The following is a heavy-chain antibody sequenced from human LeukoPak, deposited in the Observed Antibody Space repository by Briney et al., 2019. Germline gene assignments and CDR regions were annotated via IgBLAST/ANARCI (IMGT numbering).Heavy chain of an antibody. Sequence: PGGSLRLPCAASGFTFSSYWIHWVRQAPGKGLVWVSRINSDGSGTTYADSVKGRFTISRDNAKNTLYLQMNSLRADDTAVYYCARGYSGNYYFDYWGQGTLVTVSS. V-gene: IGHV3-74*01. D-gene: IGHD1-26*01. CDR1: GFTFSSYW. CDR3: ARGYSGNYYFDY. CDR2: INSDGSGT. J-gene: IGHJ4*02.